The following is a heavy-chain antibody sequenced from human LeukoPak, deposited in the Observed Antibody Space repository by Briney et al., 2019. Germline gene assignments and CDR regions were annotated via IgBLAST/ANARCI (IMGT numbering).Heavy chain of an antibody. D-gene: IGHD2-15*01. CDR2: IYHSGST. CDR3: ARWVAVRFDP. V-gene: IGHV4-39*07. Sequence: SETLSLTCTVSGGSISSSSYYWGWIRQPPGKGLEWIGSIYHSGSTYYNPSLKSRVTISVGTSKNQFSLKLSSVTAADTAVYYCARWVAVRFDPWGQGTLVTVSS. CDR1: GGSISSSSYY. J-gene: IGHJ5*02.